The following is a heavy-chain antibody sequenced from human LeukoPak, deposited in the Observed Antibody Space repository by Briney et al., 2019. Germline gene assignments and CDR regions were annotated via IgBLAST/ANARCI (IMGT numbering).Heavy chain of an antibody. CDR3: ARVMVVVGAPFYYYGMDV. J-gene: IGHJ6*02. CDR2: IKEDGSEK. CDR1: GFTFRSNW. V-gene: IGHV3-7*04. D-gene: IGHD2-15*01. Sequence: PGGSLRLSCAASGFTFRSNWMTWVRQAPGKELEWVANIKEDGSEKHLVDSVKGRFTISRDNARNSLYLQMNSLRSEDTAVYFCARVMVVVGAPFYYYGMDVSGQGTTVTVSS.